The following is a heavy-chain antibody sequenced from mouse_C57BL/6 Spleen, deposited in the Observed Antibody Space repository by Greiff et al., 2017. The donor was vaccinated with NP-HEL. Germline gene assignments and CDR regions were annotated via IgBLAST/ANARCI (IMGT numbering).Heavy chain of an antibody. D-gene: IGHD4-1*01. Sequence: EVQGVESGEGLVKPGGSLKLSCAASGFTFSSYAMSWVRQTPEKRLEWVAYISSGGDYIYYADTVQGRFTISRDNARNTLYLQMSSLKSEDTAMYYCTRDLDWDVGYAMDYWGQGTSVTVSS. CDR1: GFTFSSYA. J-gene: IGHJ4*01. CDR3: TRDLDWDVGYAMDY. CDR2: ISSGGDYI. V-gene: IGHV5-9-1*02.